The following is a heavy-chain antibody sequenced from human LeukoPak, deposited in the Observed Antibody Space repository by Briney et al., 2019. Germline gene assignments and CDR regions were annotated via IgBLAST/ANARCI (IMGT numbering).Heavy chain of an antibody. Sequence: PRGSLSLSCAASGFSFSITWMHWVRQFPGQGLVWVARITSDGTSTSYAESVEGRFTISRDNAKNTLYLQMNSLRAEDTAVYYCARDWYHAIDYWGQGTLVTVSS. V-gene: IGHV3-74*03. J-gene: IGHJ4*02. CDR2: ITSDGTST. CDR1: GFSFSITW. D-gene: IGHD2-2*01. CDR3: ARDWYHAIDY.